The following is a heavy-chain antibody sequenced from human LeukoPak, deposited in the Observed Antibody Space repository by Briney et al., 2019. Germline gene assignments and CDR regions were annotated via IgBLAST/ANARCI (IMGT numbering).Heavy chain of an antibody. CDR3: ARGSNWFDA. J-gene: IGHJ5*02. Sequence: SETLSLTCTVSGGSISGHYWTWIRQPPGKGLEWIGYIYYSGITNYSPSLKSRLTISVDTSKNQFSLRLTSVTAADTAVYYCARGSNWFDAWGQGTLVTVSS. V-gene: IGHV4-59*11. CDR1: GGSISGHY. CDR2: IYYSGIT.